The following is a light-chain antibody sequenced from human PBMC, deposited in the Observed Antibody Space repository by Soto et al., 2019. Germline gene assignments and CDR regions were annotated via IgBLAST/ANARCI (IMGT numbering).Light chain of an antibody. CDR2: HAS. CDR3: QQYDNLPYT. J-gene: IGKJ2*01. Sequence: DIQMTQSPPSLSASVGDRVTITCQASQDISNYLSWCQQKPGKAPKLLIYHASNLKTGVPSRFSGSGSGTYFTFTISSLQPEDTATYYCQQYDNLPYTFGQGTKLEI. CDR1: QDISNY. V-gene: IGKV1-33*01.